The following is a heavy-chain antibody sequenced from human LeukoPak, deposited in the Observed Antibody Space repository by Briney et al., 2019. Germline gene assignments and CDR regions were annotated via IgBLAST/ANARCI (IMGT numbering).Heavy chain of an antibody. J-gene: IGHJ3*02. CDR2: IKQDGSEK. CDR1: GFTFSNFW. V-gene: IGHV3-7*01. D-gene: IGHD6-19*01. Sequence: GSLRLSCAASGFTFSNFWMSWVRQAPGKGLEWVANIKQDGSEKHYVDSVKGRFTISRDNAKNSLYLQMNSLRAEDTAVYYCARARSGWYRPNDAFDIWGQGTMVTVSS. CDR3: ARARSGWYRPNDAFDI.